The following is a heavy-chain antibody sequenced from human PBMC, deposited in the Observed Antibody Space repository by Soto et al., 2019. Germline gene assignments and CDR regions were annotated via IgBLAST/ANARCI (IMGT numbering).Heavy chain of an antibody. CDR1: GFSLSSPRMG. D-gene: IGHD3-16*01. J-gene: IGHJ4*02. CDR3: ARIGGVIIDLYYFDF. CDR2: IFSNDEK. V-gene: IGHV2-26*01. Sequence: QVTLKESGPVLVKPTETLTLTCTVSGFSLSSPRMGVSWIRQPPGKALEWLAHIFSNDEKSYSTSLKSRLTISKDTTKSQGVLTMTNMDPVDTATYYCARIGGVIIDLYYFDFWGQGTQVAVSS.